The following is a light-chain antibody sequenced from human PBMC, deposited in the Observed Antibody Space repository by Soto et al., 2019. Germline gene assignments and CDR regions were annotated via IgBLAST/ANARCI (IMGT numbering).Light chain of an antibody. CDR1: SSDVGGYNY. CDR3: SSYAGSNNQV. V-gene: IGLV2-8*01. Sequence: QSALTQPPSASGSPGQSVTISCTGTSSDVGGYNYVSWYQQHPGRAPKLMIYEVSNRPSGVPDRFSGSKSGNTASLTVSGLQTDDEADYYCSSYAGSNNQVFGTGTKLTVL. CDR2: EVS. J-gene: IGLJ1*01.